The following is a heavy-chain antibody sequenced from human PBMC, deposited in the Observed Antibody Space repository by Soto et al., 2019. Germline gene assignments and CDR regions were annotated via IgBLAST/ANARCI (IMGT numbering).Heavy chain of an antibody. CDR1: VYSISIGYY. CDR3: ARGTYYYDSSGHRDAFDI. V-gene: IGHV4-38-2*01. D-gene: IGHD3-22*01. CDR2: IYHSGST. Sequence: SETLCITCAVSVYSISIGYYWGCIRQPPVKGLEWIGSIYHSGSTYYNPSRKSRVTISVDTSKNQFSLKLSSVTAADTAVYYCARGTYYYDSSGHRDAFDIWGQGTMVTVSS. J-gene: IGHJ3*02.